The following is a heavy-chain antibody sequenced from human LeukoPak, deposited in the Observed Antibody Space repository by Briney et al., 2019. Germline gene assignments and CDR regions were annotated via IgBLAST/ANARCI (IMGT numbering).Heavy chain of an antibody. D-gene: IGHD3-16*01. Sequence: GGSLRLSCAASGFTFSDSWMHWVRQAPEKGLVWVSRINRDGRTTTYADSVKGRFTISRDNAKNTVSLQMNSLRADDTAVYYCARRWAYYDYVWGSYCLDYWGQGTLVTVSS. CDR3: ARRWAYYDYVWGSYCLDY. J-gene: IGHJ4*02. V-gene: IGHV3-74*01. CDR1: GFTFSDSW. CDR2: INRDGRTT.